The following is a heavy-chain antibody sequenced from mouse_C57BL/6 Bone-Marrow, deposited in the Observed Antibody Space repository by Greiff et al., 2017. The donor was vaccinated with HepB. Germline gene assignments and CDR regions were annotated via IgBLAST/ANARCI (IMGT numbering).Heavy chain of an antibody. J-gene: IGHJ1*03. Sequence: EVNLVESGGGLVQPGGSMKLSCVASGFTFSNYWMNWVRQSPEKGLEWVAQIRLKSDNYATHYAESVKGRFTISRDDSKSSVYLQMNNLRAEDTGIYYCTEGLLVWYFDVWGTGTTVTVSS. D-gene: IGHD2-3*01. CDR1: GFTFSNYW. V-gene: IGHV6-3*01. CDR2: IRLKSDNYAT. CDR3: TEGLLVWYFDV.